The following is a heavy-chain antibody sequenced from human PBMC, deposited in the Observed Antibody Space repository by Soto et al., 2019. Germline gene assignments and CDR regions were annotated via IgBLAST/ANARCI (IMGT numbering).Heavy chain of an antibody. CDR1: GYTFTSYG. J-gene: IGHJ6*02. D-gene: IGHD3-22*01. CDR2: ISAYNGNT. CDR3: ARDLPHYYDSSGSVTYYYYGMDV. V-gene: IGHV1-18*04. Sequence: QVQLVQSGAEVKKPGASVKVSCKASGYTFTSYGISWVRQAPGQGLEWMGWISAYNGNTNYAQKLQGRVTMTTDTSTSTAYMELRSLRSDDTAVYYCARDLPHYYDSSGSVTYYYYGMDVWGQGTTVTVSS.